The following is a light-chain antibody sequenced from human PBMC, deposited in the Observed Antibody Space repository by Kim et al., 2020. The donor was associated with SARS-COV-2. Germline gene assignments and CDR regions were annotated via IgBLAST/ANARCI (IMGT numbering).Light chain of an antibody. CDR1: NSDVGGYNY. Sequence: QSITISCTGTNSDVGGYNYVSWYQQYPGKAPKLMIYDVNMRPSGISIRFSGSKSGNTASLAISGLQAEDEAYYYCSSYTTTTTSWVFGGGTQLTVL. V-gene: IGLV2-14*03. CDR3: SSYTTTTTSWV. CDR2: DVN. J-gene: IGLJ3*02.